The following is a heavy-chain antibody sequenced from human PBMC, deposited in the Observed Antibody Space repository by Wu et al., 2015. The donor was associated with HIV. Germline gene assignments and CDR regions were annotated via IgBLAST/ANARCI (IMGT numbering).Heavy chain of an antibody. D-gene: IGHD3-9*01. Sequence: QVQLVQSGAEVKKPGASVKVSCKTSGYTFTGYYMHWVRQAPGQGPEWMGWINPNSGGTNYAQKFQDRVTLTFDMSISTAYMELSSLRSDDTAVFYCATDTYNVLTGFSHYYFDHWGQGTVVTVSS. CDR1: GYTFTGYY. CDR2: INPNSGGT. CDR3: ATDTYNVLTGFSHYYFDH. V-gene: IGHV1-2*02. J-gene: IGHJ4*02.